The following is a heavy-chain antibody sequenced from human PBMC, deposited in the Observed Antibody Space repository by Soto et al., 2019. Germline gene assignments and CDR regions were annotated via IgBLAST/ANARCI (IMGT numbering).Heavy chain of an antibody. CDR3: SREWYSNEGY. J-gene: IGHJ4*02. V-gene: IGHV3-48*01. CDR1: GFTFSTYN. D-gene: IGHD2-15*01. Sequence: EVQLVESGGGLVQPGGSLRLSCAASGFTFSTYNMNWVRQAPGKGLEWLSYISTGSTTIYYADSVKGRFTVSRDNAKNSLYLQMNSLSAEDTAVYYCSREWYSNEGYWGQGTLVTVSS. CDR2: ISTGSTTI.